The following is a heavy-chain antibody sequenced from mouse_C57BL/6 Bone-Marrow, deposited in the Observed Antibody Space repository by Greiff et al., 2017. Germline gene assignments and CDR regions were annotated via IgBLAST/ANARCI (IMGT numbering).Heavy chain of an antibody. D-gene: IGHD1-1*01. CDR1: GFNIKDDY. CDR3: TTLLITTLDY. CDR2: IDPENGDT. J-gene: IGHJ4*01. Sequence: EVQLQQSGAELVRPGASVKLSCTASGFNIKDDYMHWVKQRPEQGLEWIGWIDPENGDTEYASKFQGKATITADTSSNTAYLQLSSLTSEDTAVYYCTTLLITTLDYWGQGTSVTVAS. V-gene: IGHV14-4*01.